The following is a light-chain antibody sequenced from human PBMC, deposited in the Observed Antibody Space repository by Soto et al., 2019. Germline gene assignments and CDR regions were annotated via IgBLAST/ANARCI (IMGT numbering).Light chain of an antibody. Sequence: EVVLTQSPGTLSLSPGQRATLSCRASRSVSTSLAWYQQRPGQAPRLLIYDASIRATGIPARFSGSGSGTDFTLTISNLEPEDFAVYYCQQRNDWPPRYTFGQGTKLDVK. CDR3: QQRNDWPPRYT. CDR1: RSVSTS. V-gene: IGKV3-11*01. J-gene: IGKJ2*01. CDR2: DAS.